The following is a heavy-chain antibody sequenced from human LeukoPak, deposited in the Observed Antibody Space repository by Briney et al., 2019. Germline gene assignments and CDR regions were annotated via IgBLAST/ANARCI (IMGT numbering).Heavy chain of an antibody. Sequence: SGGSLRLSCAASGFTFSSYSMNWVRQAPGKGLEWVSSISSSSSYIYYADSVKGRFTISRDNAKNSLYLQMNSLRAEDTAVYYCARDLGSGRRRYYYYYYGMDVWGKGTTVTVSS. V-gene: IGHV3-21*01. CDR3: ARDLGSGRRRYYYYYYGMDV. D-gene: IGHD6-19*01. CDR1: GFTFSSYS. J-gene: IGHJ6*04. CDR2: ISSSSSYI.